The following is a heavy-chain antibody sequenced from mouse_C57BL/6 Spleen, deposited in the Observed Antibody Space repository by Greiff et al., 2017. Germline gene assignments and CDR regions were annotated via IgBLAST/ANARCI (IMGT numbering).Heavy chain of an antibody. CDR3: ALYYAYAMDY. Sequence: EVQLQQPGAELVKPGASVKLSCTASGFNIQDYYMHWVKQRTEQGLEWIGRIDPEDGETKYAPKFPGKATITADTSSNTAHLQLSSLTSEDTAVYYCALYYAYAMDYWGQGTSVTVSS. V-gene: IGHV14-2*01. J-gene: IGHJ4*01. CDR1: GFNIQDYY. CDR2: IDPEDGET. D-gene: IGHD1-1*01.